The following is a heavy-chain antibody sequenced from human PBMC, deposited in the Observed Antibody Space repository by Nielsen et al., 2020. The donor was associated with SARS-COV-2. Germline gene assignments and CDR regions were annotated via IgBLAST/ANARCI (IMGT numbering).Heavy chain of an antibody. D-gene: IGHD3-22*01. CDR3: AREGADSSGYLDWFDP. CDR1: GYSISSGYY. CDR2: TYHSGST. V-gene: IGHV4-38-2*02. J-gene: IGHJ5*02. Sequence: SETLSLTCTVSGYSISSGYYWGWIRQPPGKGLEWIGSTYHSGSTYYNPSLKSRVTISVDTSKNQFSLKLSSVTAADTAVYYCAREGADSSGYLDWFDPWGRGTLVTVSS.